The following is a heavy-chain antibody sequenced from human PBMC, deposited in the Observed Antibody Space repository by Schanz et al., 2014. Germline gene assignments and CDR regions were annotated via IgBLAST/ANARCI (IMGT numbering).Heavy chain of an antibody. Sequence: QVQLQESGPGLVKPSETLSLTCTVSGDSMSSGGYYWNWIRQHPGKGLEWIGYIYDSGNTYYNPSLKSRVTMSIDTSENQFSLNLRSVTGADTAVYYCARLVGPSFYYGMDVWGQGTTVNVSS. V-gene: IGHV4-31*03. D-gene: IGHD2-15*01. CDR3: ARLVGPSFYYGMDV. J-gene: IGHJ6*02. CDR1: GDSMSSGGYY. CDR2: IYDSGNT.